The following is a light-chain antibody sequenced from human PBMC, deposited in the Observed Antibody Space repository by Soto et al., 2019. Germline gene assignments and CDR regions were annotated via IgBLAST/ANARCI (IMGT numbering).Light chain of an antibody. CDR2: GAS. CDR3: QQRSNWPRT. CDR1: QSVASN. Sequence: EIVMTQSPASLSVSPGDGATLSCRASQSVASNVAWYQQKPGQGPRLLIHGASTRAVGVPARFSGSGSGTDFTLTINSLQSEDFAVYYCQQRSNWPRTFGQGTKVEIK. V-gene: IGKV3-15*01. J-gene: IGKJ1*01.